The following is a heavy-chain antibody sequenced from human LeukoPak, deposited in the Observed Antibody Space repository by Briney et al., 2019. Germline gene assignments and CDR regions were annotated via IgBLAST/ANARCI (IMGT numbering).Heavy chain of an antibody. J-gene: IGHJ4*02. CDR3: ARERGRD. CDR2: IHIGVTT. V-gene: IGHV3-53*01. D-gene: IGHD1-1*01. CDR1: GFSDSTIF. Sequence: PGGSLRLSCAASGFSDSTIFMGWVRQAPGKGLEWVSIIHIGVTTHYADSVKGRFTISRDNFKNTLYLQMNRLRVEDTAVYYCARERGRDWGQGTLVTVSS.